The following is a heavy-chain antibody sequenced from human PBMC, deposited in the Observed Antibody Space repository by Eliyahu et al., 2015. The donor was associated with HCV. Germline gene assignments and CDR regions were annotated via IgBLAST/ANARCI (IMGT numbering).Heavy chain of an antibody. Sequence: EVQLLESGGGLVQPGGSLRMSCEVSGFIFSNYAMSWVRQAPGKGLEWVSTITGSGDRTNYADSVKGRFTISRDNSKNTLYLQMNSLRVEDTAVYYCAKGMTMAVAGTGEKWGQGTLVTVSS. J-gene: IGHJ4*02. CDR2: ITGSGDRT. CDR3: AKGMTMAVAGTGEK. V-gene: IGHV3-23*01. CDR1: GFIFSNYA. D-gene: IGHD6-19*01.